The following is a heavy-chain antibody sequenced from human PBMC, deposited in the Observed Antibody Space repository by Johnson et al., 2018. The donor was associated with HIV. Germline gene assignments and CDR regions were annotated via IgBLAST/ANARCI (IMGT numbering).Heavy chain of an antibody. Sequence: VQLVESGGGVVQPGRSLRLSCAASGFTVSSNYMSWVRQAPGRGLEWVAVISYDGSNKYYADSVKGRFTISRDNSKNTLYLQMNSLRGEDTAVYYCARGDIGWNDDVAFDIWGQGTMVTVSS. J-gene: IGHJ3*02. CDR3: ARGDIGWNDDVAFDI. D-gene: IGHD1-1*01. CDR1: GFTVSSNY. CDR2: ISYDGSNK. V-gene: IGHV3-30*19.